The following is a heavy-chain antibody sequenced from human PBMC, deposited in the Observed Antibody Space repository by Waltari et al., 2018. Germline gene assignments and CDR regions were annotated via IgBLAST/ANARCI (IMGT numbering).Heavy chain of an antibody. CDR1: GFTLKTYT. Sequence: EVQFVESGGGLVKPGGSLRLSCAASGFTLKTYTLNWVRQAPGKGLEWVASISPSSGTIYYADSVQGRFTISRDNAGNSVYLQMNSLRAEDSAVYYCARFEGAPYFFEFWGQGTLVSVSS. CDR2: ISPSSGTI. CDR3: ARFEGAPYFFEF. J-gene: IGHJ4*02. V-gene: IGHV3-21*01. D-gene: IGHD3-3*01.